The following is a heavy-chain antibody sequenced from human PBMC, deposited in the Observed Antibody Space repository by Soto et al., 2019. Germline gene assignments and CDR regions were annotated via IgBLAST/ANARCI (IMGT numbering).Heavy chain of an antibody. CDR3: AKDHDILSHYGMDS. V-gene: IGHV3-30*18. CDR2: ISYDGSNK. D-gene: IGHD3-9*01. Sequence: GGSLRLSCAASGFTFSSYGMHWVRQAPGKGLEWVAVISYDGSNKYYADSVKGRFTISRDNSKNTLYLQMNSLRAEDTAVYYCAKDHDILSHYGMDSWGQGTTVTVSS. CDR1: GFTFSSYG. J-gene: IGHJ6*02.